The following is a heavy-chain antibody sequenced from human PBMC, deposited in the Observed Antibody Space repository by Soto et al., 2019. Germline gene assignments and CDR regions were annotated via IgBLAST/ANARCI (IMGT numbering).Heavy chain of an antibody. CDR2: ITPIFGEA. D-gene: IGHD3-10*01. CDR3: ARGPPRGSYDR. J-gene: IGHJ5*02. CDR1: GGPFNDYP. Sequence: SVKVSCKASGGPFNDYPINWVRQAPGQGLEWMGGITPIFGEADYAQKFQDRVTITADESRDTAYMELRSLRSEDTGVYYCARGPPRGSYDRWGQGTLVTVSS. V-gene: IGHV1-69*13.